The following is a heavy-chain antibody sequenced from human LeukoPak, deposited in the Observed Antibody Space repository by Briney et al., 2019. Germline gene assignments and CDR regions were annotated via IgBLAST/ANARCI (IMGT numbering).Heavy chain of an antibody. Sequence: GGSLRLSCAASGFTFSSYAMHWVRQAPGKGLEWVAAISYDGSNKYYADSVKGRFTISRDNSKNTLYLQMNSLRAEDTAVYYCARDPGYSYGYYFDYWGQGTLVTVSS. CDR2: ISYDGSNK. CDR1: GFTFSSYA. CDR3: ARDPGYSYGYYFDY. D-gene: IGHD5-18*01. J-gene: IGHJ4*02. V-gene: IGHV3-30-3*01.